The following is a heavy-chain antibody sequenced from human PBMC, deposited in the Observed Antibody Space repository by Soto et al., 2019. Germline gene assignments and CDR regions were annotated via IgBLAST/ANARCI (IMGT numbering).Heavy chain of an antibody. CDR3: ARATNAIQLWLQHYYYGMDV. J-gene: IGHJ6*02. D-gene: IGHD5-18*01. V-gene: IGHV1-46*01. Sequence: QVQLVQSGAEVKKPGASVKVSCKASGYTFTSYYMHWVRQAPGQGLEWMGIINPSGGSTSYAQQFQGRVTMTRDTSTSTVYMELSSLRSEDTAVYYCARATNAIQLWLQHYYYGMDVWGQGTTVTVSS. CDR2: INPSGGST. CDR1: GYTFTSYY.